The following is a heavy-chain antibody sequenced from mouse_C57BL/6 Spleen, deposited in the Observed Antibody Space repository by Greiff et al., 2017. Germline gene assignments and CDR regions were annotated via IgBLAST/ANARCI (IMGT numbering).Heavy chain of an antibody. V-gene: IGHV1-7*01. Sequence: QVQLQQSGAELVKPGASVKLSCKASGYTFTSYWMHWVKQRPGQGLEWIGYINPSSGYTKYNQKFKDKATLTADKSSSTAYMQLSSLTYEDSAVYYCALITTVDDFGCWGQGATLSVAS. CDR1: GYTFTSYW. J-gene: IGHJ2*01. D-gene: IGHD1-1*01. CDR3: ALITTVDDFGC. CDR2: INPSSGYT.